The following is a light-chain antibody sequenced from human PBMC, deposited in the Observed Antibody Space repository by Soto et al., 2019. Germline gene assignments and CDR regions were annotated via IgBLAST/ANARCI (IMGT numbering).Light chain of an antibody. CDR3: QQRTRWPMT. Sequence: EVVLTHSPVTLSLSPGERATLSCRASQSFRGLLAWYQQKPGQAPRLLIYDASNRATGIPARFSGSGSGTDFTLTISSLEPEDFAVYYCQQRTRWPMTFGQGTRLEIK. CDR1: QSFRGL. J-gene: IGKJ5*01. V-gene: IGKV3-11*01. CDR2: DAS.